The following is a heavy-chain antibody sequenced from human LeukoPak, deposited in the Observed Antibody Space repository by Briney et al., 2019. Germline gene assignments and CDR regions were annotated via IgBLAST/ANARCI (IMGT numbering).Heavy chain of an antibody. V-gene: IGHV4-38-2*02. Sequence: SETLSLTCTVSGYSISSNYYWSWIRQPPGKGLEWIGTVYQSGSTYYNPSLKSRVTISVDTSKNQFSLKLTSVTAADTAVYYCARAGVGVTSHVFDYWGRGTLVTVSS. CDR2: VYQSGST. D-gene: IGHD1-26*01. J-gene: IGHJ4*02. CDR1: GYSISSNYY. CDR3: ARAGVGVTSHVFDY.